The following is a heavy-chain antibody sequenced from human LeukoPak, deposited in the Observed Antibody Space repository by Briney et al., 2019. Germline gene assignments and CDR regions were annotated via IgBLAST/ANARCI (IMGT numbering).Heavy chain of an antibody. D-gene: IGHD5-12*01. CDR1: GFSFSTYW. V-gene: IGHV3-7*01. CDR3: ARDRDGLGYDSWLDGMDV. J-gene: IGHJ6*02. CDR2: IKQDGSDK. Sequence: PGGSLRLSCAASGFSFSTYWRSWVRQAPGKGLQWMASIKQDGSDKYYVDSVMGRFTISRDNAKNTLYLQMNSLRAEDTAVYYCARDRDGLGYDSWLDGMDVWGQGTTVTVSS.